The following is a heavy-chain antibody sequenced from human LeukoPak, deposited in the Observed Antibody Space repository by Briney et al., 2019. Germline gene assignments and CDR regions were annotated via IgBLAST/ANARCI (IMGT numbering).Heavy chain of an antibody. Sequence: PGGSLRLSCAASGFTFSSYGMSWVRQAPGKGLEWVSGLSGSGSTYYADSVKGRFTISRDISKNRLYLQMNSLGAEDTAVYYCARAMSIAARLQTIFDYWGQGTLVTVSS. CDR1: GFTFSSYG. CDR3: ARAMSIAARLQTIFDY. J-gene: IGHJ4*02. CDR2: LSGSGST. D-gene: IGHD6-6*01. V-gene: IGHV3-23*01.